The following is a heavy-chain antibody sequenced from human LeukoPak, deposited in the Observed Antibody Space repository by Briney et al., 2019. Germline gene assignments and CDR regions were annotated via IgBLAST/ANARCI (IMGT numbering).Heavy chain of an antibody. Sequence: GGSLRLSCAASGFTFSSYGMHWVRQAPGKGLEWVAFIRYDGSNKYYADSVKGRFTISRDNAKNSLYLQMNSLRAEDTAVYYCARAGSGRSPDWFDPWGQGTLVTVSS. V-gene: IGHV3-30*02. D-gene: IGHD1-26*01. CDR1: GFTFSSYG. CDR3: ARAGSGRSPDWFDP. CDR2: IRYDGSNK. J-gene: IGHJ5*02.